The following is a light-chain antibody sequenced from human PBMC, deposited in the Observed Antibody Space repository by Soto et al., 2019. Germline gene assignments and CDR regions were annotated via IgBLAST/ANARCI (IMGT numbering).Light chain of an antibody. J-gene: IGKJ1*01. V-gene: IGKV3-20*01. CDR3: QQDGSPSWT. Sequence: ESVFTQSPGTLNMSPGERATLSCRASQSVSSSYLAWYQQKPGQAPRLLIYGASSRATGIPDRFSGSGSGTDFTLTISRLEPEDFTVYYCQQDGSPSWTFGQGITVDVK. CDR1: QSVSSSY. CDR2: GAS.